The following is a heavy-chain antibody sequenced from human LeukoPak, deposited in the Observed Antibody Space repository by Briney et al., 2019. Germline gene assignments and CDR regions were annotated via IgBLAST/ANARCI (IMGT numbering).Heavy chain of an antibody. V-gene: IGHV3-9*01. CDR1: GFTFDDYA. CDR2: ISWNSGSI. CDR3: AKAGGGWLQYHFDY. J-gene: IGHJ4*02. Sequence: GGSLRLSCAASGFTFDDYAMHWVRQAPGRGLEWVSGISWNSGSIGYADSVKGRFTIPRDNAKNSLYLQMNSLRAEDTALYYCAKAGGGWLQYHFDYWGQGTLVTVSS. D-gene: IGHD5-24*01.